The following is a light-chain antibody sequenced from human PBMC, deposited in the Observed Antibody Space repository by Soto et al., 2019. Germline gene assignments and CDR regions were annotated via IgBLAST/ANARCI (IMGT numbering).Light chain of an antibody. CDR2: GPS. J-gene: IGKJ4*01. Sequence: DIVMTQSPDTLSVSPGERATLSCRASQNIKSNLAWYQQKPGQAPRLLIFGPSSTATGIPARFSGSGSGTEFTLTISSVQSEDFAAYYCQQYNSWPLTFGGGTKVEIK. CDR1: QNIKSN. CDR3: QQYNSWPLT. V-gene: IGKV3-15*01.